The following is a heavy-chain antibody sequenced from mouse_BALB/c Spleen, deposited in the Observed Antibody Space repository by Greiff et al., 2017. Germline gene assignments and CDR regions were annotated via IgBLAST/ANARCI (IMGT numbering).Heavy chain of an antibody. CDR1: GYTFTDYV. V-gene: IGHV1-77*01. D-gene: IGHD3-1*01. Sequence: VMLVESGPELVKPGASVTMSCKASGYTFTDYVISWVKQRTGQGLEWIGEIYPGSGSTYYNEKFKGKATLTADKSSNTAYMQLSSLTSEDSAVYFCARGSGGPDYWGQGTTLTVSS. CDR2: IYPGSGST. J-gene: IGHJ2*01. CDR3: ARGSGGPDY.